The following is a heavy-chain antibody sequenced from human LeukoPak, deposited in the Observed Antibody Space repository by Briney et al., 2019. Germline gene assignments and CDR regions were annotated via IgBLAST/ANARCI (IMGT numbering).Heavy chain of an antibody. CDR2: IYYSGST. CDR1: GGSISTNNHY. J-gene: IGHJ3*02. D-gene: IGHD5-24*01. V-gene: IGHV4-39*01. CDR3: ARWRHGYNSVDAFDI. Sequence: SETLSLTCTVSGGSISTNNHYWGWIRQPPGKGLEWIGNIYYSGSTDYNPSLKSRVTISVDTSDNHFSLKVTFVTAADTAVYYCARWRHGYNSVDAFDIWGQGVMVTVSS.